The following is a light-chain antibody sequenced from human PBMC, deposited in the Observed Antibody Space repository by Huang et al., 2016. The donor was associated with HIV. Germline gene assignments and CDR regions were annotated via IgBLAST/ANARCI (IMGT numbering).Light chain of an antibody. CDR2: GAS. Sequence: EIVMTQSPATLSVSPGERATLACRASQRVSSNLDWYQQKPGQAPRLLIYGASTRATGIPARFSGSGSGTEFILTISSLQSEDFAVYYCQQYDNWPPRGTFGQGTKVEIK. V-gene: IGKV3-15*01. J-gene: IGKJ1*01. CDR3: QQYDNWPPRGT. CDR1: QRVSSN.